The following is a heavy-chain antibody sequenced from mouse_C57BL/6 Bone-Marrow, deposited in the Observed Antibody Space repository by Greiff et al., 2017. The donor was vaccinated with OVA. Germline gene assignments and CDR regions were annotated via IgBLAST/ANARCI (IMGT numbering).Heavy chain of an antibody. CDR2: IDPETGGT. J-gene: IGHJ3*01. V-gene: IGHV1-15*01. D-gene: IGHD1-1*01. CDR3: ARYYYGSGFAY. Sequence: VQLQQSGAELVRPGASVTLSCKASGYTFTDYEMHWVKQTPVHGLEWIGAIDPETGGTAYNQKFKGKAILTADKSSSTAYMELRSLTSEDSAVYYCARYYYGSGFAYWGQGTLVTVSA. CDR1: GYTFTDYE.